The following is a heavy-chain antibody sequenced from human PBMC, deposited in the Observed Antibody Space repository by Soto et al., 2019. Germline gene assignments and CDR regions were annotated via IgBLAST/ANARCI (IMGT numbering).Heavy chain of an antibody. CDR2: TSTYSGDT. V-gene: IGHV1-18*01. CDR1: GYTFFTYD. D-gene: IGHD2-21*02. Sequence: QVHLVQSGVEVKTPGASVKVSCQASGYTFFTYDISWVRQAPGQGLEWMGWTSTYSGDTKYAQKLQGRVTMTTDTSPTTAYLALRSLRSDDTAVYYCARHHGPTPSETGFDPWGKGTLVTVSS. J-gene: IGHJ5*02. CDR3: ARHHGPTPSETGFDP.